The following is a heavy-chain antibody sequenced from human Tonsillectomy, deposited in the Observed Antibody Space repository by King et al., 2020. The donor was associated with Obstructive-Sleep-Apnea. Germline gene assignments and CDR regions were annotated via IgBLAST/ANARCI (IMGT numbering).Heavy chain of an antibody. J-gene: IGHJ4*02. V-gene: IGHV3-48*04. D-gene: IGHD3-3*01. CDR3: AREDNIDFWSGYSPTFDF. CDR1: GFTFNSYN. Sequence: VQLVESGGGLVQPGGSLRLSCAASGFTFNSYNMNWVRQAPGKGLEWVSYISTSSNTIYYADSVKGRFTISRDNAKNSLYLQMNSLRAEDTAVYYCAREDNIDFWSGYSPTFDFWGQGTLVTVSS. CDR2: ISTSSNTI.